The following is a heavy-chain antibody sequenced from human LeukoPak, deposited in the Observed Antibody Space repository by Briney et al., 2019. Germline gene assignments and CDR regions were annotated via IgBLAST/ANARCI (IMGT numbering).Heavy chain of an antibody. Sequence: LETLSLTCGVNGGSFRGYDWSWVRQPPGKGLEWVGEINAGGDTKYNPSLKRRVTMSVDTFRNQFSLTGTSVTDAETAVYYCARGLGWKVATMGLFFLDVWGEGATVTVSS. D-gene: IGHD5-12*01. CDR2: INAGGDT. V-gene: IGHV4-34*01. J-gene: IGHJ6*01. CDR1: GGSFRGYD. CDR3: ARGLGWKVATMGLFFLDV.